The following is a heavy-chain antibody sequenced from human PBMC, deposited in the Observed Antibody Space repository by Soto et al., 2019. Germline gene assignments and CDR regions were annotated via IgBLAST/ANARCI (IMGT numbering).Heavy chain of an antibody. CDR1: GYTFTSYG. CDR2: ISAYNGNT. J-gene: IGHJ6*02. V-gene: IGHV1-18*01. CDR3: ARSPLYCTNGVCYRGGMDV. D-gene: IGHD2-8*01. Sequence: QVQLVQSGAEVKKPGASVKVSCKATGYTFTSYGISWVRQAPGQGLEWMGWISAYNGNTNYAQKLQGRVTMTTDTSTSTAYMELRSLRSDDTAVYYCARSPLYCTNGVCYRGGMDVWGHGTTVTVSS.